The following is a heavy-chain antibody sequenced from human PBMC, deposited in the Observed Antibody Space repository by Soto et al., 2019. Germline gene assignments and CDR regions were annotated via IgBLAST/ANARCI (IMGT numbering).Heavy chain of an antibody. D-gene: IGHD6-19*01. V-gene: IGHV3-64D*06. CDR1: GFTFSSYA. CDR2: ISSNGGST. CDR3: VKTSRAVGEAYYFDY. J-gene: IGHJ4*02. Sequence: GGSLRLSCSASGFTFSSYAMHWVRQAPGKGLEYVSAISSNGGSTYYADSVKGRFTISRDNSKNTLYLQMSSLRAEDAAVYYCVKTSRAVGEAYYFDYWGQGTLVTVSS.